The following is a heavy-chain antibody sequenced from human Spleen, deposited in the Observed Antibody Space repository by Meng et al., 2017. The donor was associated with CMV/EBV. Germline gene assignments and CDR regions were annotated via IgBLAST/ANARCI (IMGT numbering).Heavy chain of an antibody. V-gene: IGHV1-2*02. CDR3: ASPFYHCSSTSCKTYYYYGMDV. CDR1: GYTFTGYY. Sequence: ASVKVSCKASGYTFTGYYMHWVRQAPGQGLEWMGWINPNSGGTNYAQKFQGRVTMTRDTSTSTVYMELSSLRSEDTAVYYCASPFYHCSSTSCKTYYYYGMDVWGQGTTVTVSS. D-gene: IGHD2-2*01. CDR2: INPNSGGT. J-gene: IGHJ6*02.